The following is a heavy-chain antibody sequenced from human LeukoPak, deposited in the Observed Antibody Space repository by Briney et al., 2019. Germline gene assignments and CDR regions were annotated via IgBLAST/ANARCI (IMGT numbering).Heavy chain of an antibody. J-gene: IGHJ3*02. V-gene: IGHV4-4*07. Sequence: SETLSLTWTVSGGSISSYYWSWIRQPAGKGLEWIGRIYTSGSTNYNPSLKSRVTMSVDTSKNQFSLKLSSVTAADTAVYYCASPSGGYSDDAFDIWGQGTMVTVSS. CDR3: ASPSGGYSDDAFDI. CDR1: GGSISSYY. D-gene: IGHD5-18*01. CDR2: IYTSGST.